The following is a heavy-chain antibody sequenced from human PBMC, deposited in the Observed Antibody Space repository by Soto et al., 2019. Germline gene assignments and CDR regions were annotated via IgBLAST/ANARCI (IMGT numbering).Heavy chain of an antibody. Sequence: GGSLRLSCAASGFTFSSYSMNWVRQAPGKGLEWVSSISSSSSYIYYADSVKGRFTISRDNAKNSLYLQMNSLRAEDTAVYYCARAGHPNWGPGDYYYGMDVWGQGTTVTVSS. CDR1: GFTFSSYS. D-gene: IGHD7-27*01. V-gene: IGHV3-21*01. CDR2: ISSSSSYI. CDR3: ARAGHPNWGPGDYYYGMDV. J-gene: IGHJ6*02.